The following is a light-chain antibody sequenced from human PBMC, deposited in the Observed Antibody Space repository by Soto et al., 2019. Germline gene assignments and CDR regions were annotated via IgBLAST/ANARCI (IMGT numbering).Light chain of an antibody. CDR3: HQYDSSSPT. Sequence: DIQMTQSPSTLSASVGDGVTITCRASQNISVWLAWYQQRPGKAPKFLIYDASNLETGVSSRFSGSGSRTEFTLTIRSLQPDDFATYYCHQYDSSSPTFGQGTKLEIK. V-gene: IGKV1-5*01. CDR1: QNISVW. CDR2: DAS. J-gene: IGKJ2*01.